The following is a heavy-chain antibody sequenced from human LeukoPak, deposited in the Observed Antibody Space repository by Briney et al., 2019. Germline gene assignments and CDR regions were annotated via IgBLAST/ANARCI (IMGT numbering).Heavy chain of an antibody. CDR2: ISSGGDSI. Sequence: GGSLRLSCAASGITFSDHYMSWIRQAPGKGLEWLSYISSGGDSIYYADSVKGRFTISRDNAKNSLYLQMNSLRAEDTAVYYCAELGITMIGGVWGKGTTVTISS. CDR3: AELGITMIGGV. CDR1: GITFSDHY. V-gene: IGHV3-11*04. J-gene: IGHJ6*04. D-gene: IGHD3-10*02.